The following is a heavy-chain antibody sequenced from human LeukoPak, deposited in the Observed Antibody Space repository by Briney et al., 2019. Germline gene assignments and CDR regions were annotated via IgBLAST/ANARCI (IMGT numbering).Heavy chain of an antibody. D-gene: IGHD3-16*01. J-gene: IGHJ6*02. CDR3: AGSYDPYYYYGMDV. CDR1: GGSISSYY. Sequence: SETLSLTCTVSGGSISSYYWSWIRQPPGKGLEWIGYIYYSGSTNYNPSLKSRVTISVDTSKNQFSLKLSSVTAADTAVYYCAGSYDPYYYYGMDVWGQGTTVTVSS. V-gene: IGHV4-59*01. CDR2: IYYSGST.